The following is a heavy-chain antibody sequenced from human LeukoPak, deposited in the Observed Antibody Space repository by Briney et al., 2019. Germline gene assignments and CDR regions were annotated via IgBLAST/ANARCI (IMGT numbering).Heavy chain of an antibody. CDR3: ARVLASSNWPHWFDP. V-gene: IGHV3-48*03. CDR1: GFTFSNYE. J-gene: IGHJ5*02. D-gene: IGHD6-13*01. Sequence: GGSLRLSCAASGFTFSNYEMNWVRQAPGKGLEWVSYISAIDSTTYYADSVKGRFTISRDNAKNSLYLQMNSLRVEDTAVYHCARVLASSNWPHWFDPWGQGTLVSVS. CDR2: ISAIDSTT.